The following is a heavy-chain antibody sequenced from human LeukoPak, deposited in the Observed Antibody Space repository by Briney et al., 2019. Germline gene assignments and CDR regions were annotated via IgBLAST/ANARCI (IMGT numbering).Heavy chain of an antibody. Sequence: SVKVSCKASGYTFSSYAISWVRQAPGQGLEWMGGIIPIFGTANYAQKFQGRVTITADKSTSTAYMELSSLRSDDTAVYYCARDAGIAAAGTDYWGQGTLVTVSS. D-gene: IGHD6-13*01. CDR2: IIPIFGTA. CDR1: GYTFSSYA. CDR3: ARDAGIAAAGTDY. J-gene: IGHJ4*02. V-gene: IGHV1-69*06.